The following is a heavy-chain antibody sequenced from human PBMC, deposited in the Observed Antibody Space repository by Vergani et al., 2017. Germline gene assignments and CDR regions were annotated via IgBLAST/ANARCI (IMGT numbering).Heavy chain of an antibody. CDR2: VSGSSATP. D-gene: IGHD2-15*01. CDR1: GFSFPGYA. Sequence: EVQLLGSGGGLVQPGGSLRLSCEASGFSFPGYAMSWVRQAPGKGLEWVSSVSGSSATPYYADSVKGRFIISRDNSKNTLHLQMNSLRADDTAVYYCTKGSRGYAGYFFDYWGQGTLVTVSS. CDR3: TKGSRGYAGYFFDY. J-gene: IGHJ4*02. V-gene: IGHV3-23*01.